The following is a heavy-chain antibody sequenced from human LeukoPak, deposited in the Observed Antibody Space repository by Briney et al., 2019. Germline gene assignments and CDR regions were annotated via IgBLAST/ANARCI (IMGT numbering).Heavy chain of an antibody. V-gene: IGHV3-33*06. CDR1: GFTFSSYD. CDR3: AKDNPYSCALDY. D-gene: IGHD6-19*01. Sequence: PGRSLRLSCAASGFTFSSYDMPWVRQAPGKGLEWVAVIWYDGSNKYYADSVKGRFTISRDNSKNTLYLQMNSLRAEDTAVYYCAKDNPYSCALDYWGQGTLVTVSS. J-gene: IGHJ4*02. CDR2: IWYDGSNK.